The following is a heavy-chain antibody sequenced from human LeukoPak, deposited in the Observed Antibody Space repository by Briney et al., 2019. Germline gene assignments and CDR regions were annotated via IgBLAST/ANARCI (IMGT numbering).Heavy chain of an antibody. CDR2: IYYRGRT. V-gene: IGHV4-39*02. J-gene: IGHJ4*02. Sequence: PSETLSLTCIVSGDSIISDTYYWGWIRQPPGKGLEWIGSIYYRGRTSYNPSLESRVSISEDSPTKQYSLRLTSVTAADTAVYYCARETGSGLFILPGGQGTLVTVSS. CDR1: GDSIISDTYY. CDR3: ARETGSGLFILP. D-gene: IGHD3/OR15-3a*01.